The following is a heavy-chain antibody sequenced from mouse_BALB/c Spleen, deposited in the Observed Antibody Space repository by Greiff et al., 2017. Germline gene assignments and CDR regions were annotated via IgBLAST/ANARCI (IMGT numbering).Heavy chain of an antibody. V-gene: IGHV2-9*02. CDR3: ARDRNGNYAYFDY. Sequence: VMLVESGPGLVAPSQSLSITCTVSGFSLTSYGVHWVRQPPGKGLEWLGVIWAGGSTNYNSALMSRLSISKDNSKSQVFLKMNSLQTDDTAMYYCARDRNGNYAYFDYWGQGTTLTVSS. J-gene: IGHJ2*01. D-gene: IGHD2-1*01. CDR2: IWAGGST. CDR1: GFSLTSYG.